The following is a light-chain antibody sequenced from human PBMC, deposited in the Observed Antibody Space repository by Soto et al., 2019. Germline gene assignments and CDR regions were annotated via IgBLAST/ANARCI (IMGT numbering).Light chain of an antibody. CDR1: QSIGTS. J-gene: IGKJ4*01. V-gene: IGKV3-11*01. Sequence: EIVLTQFPATLSLPPGERATLSCWASQSIGTSLAWYQQRPGQAPRLLIYDASSRATGTPARFGGSGSVTDFTLTISSLEPEDSAVYYYQQRTSWPLTFGGGTKV. CDR2: DAS. CDR3: QQRTSWPLT.